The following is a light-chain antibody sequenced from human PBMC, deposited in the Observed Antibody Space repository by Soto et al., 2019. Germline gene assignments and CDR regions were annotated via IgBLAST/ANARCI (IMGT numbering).Light chain of an antibody. CDR3: QQRSNWLT. J-gene: IGKJ4*01. Sequence: EIVLTLSPATLSLYPGERATLSCRASQSVSSYLAWYQQKPGQAPRLLIYDASNRATGTPARFSGSGSGTDFTLTISSLEPEDFAVYYCQQRSNWLTFGGGTKVDIK. CDR2: DAS. CDR1: QSVSSY. V-gene: IGKV3-11*01.